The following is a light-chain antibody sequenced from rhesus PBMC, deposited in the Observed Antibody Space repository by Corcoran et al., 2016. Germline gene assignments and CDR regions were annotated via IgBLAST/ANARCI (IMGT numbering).Light chain of an antibody. CDR3: QQSSNLWT. V-gene: IGKV3-24*04. J-gene: IGKJ1*01. Sequence: ETVVTQSPATLSLSPGERATLSCRASPSVGSYLAWYQQKPGQAPRHRIYGASSRATGIPDRFRGSGSGTDFTLTISSLEPEDVGVYYCQQSSNLWTFGQGTKVEIK. CDR1: PSVGSY. CDR2: GAS.